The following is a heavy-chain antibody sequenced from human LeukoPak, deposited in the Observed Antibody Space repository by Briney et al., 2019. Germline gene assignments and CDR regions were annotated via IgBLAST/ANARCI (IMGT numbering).Heavy chain of an antibody. J-gene: IGHJ6*03. V-gene: IGHV3-7*01. D-gene: IGHD3-3*01. CDR3: ARDDYVFWTGSHYYYYYLDV. CDR1: GFIFSGYW. CDR2: LDQDGSEK. Sequence: PGGSLRLSCAASGFIFSGYWMTWVRQAPGKGLEWVANLDQDGSEKYYVDSVKGRFTISRDNAKKSLYLQMNSLRAEDTAVYYCARDDYVFWTGSHYYYYYLDVWGKGTTVTVSS.